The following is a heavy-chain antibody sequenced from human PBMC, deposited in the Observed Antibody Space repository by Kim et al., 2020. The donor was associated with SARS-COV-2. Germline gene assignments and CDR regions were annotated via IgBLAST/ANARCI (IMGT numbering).Heavy chain of an antibody. CDR3: AREVYDSSGFFDY. D-gene: IGHD3-22*01. V-gene: IGHV1-18*01. Sequence: YAQELHGRDTMTTDTSTSTAYMELRSLRSDDTAVYYCAREVYDSSGFFDYWGQGTLVTVSS. J-gene: IGHJ4*02.